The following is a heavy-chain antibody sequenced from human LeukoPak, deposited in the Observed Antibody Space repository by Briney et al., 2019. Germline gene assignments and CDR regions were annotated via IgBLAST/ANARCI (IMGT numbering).Heavy chain of an antibody. D-gene: IGHD3-10*01. J-gene: IGHJ4*02. CDR2: ISGSGGST. CDR3: ATLWFGEGQDY. CDR1: GFTFSSYA. V-gene: IGHV3-23*01. Sequence: GGSLRLSCAASGFTFSSYAMSRVRQAPGKGLEWVSAISGSGGSTYYADSVKGRFTISRDNSKNTLYLQMNSLRAEDTAVYYCATLWFGEGQDYWGQGTLVTVSS.